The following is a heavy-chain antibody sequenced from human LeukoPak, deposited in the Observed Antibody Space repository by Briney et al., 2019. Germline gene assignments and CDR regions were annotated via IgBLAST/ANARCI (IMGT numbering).Heavy chain of an antibody. CDR2: INPDGSRT. D-gene: IGHD5-12*01. J-gene: IGHJ4*02. Sequence: PGGSLRLSCAASGFTFSTYWVHWVRQAPGKGLVWVSRINPDGSRTDYADSVKGRFTISRDNAKNTLYLQMNSLRAEDTAVYYCARDKSGYDYFDYWGQGTLGTVSS. CDR3: ARDKSGYDYFDY. CDR1: GFTFSTYW. V-gene: IGHV3-74*01.